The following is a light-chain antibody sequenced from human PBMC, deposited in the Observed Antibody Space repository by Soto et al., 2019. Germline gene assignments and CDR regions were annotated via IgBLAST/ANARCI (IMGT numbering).Light chain of an antibody. V-gene: IGKV3-20*01. Sequence: EIVLTQSPGTLSLSPGERATLSCRASQSVRSSYLAWYQQKLGQAPRLFIYGVSNRATGIPDRFSGSGSGTDFTLTISRLESEDFAVYYCQQYGTSPRTFGQGTKVEIK. CDR1: QSVRSSY. CDR2: GVS. CDR3: QQYGTSPRT. J-gene: IGKJ1*01.